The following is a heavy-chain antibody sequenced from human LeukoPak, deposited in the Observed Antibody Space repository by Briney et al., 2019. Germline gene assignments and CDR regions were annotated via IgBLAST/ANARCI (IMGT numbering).Heavy chain of an antibody. CDR3: ATFVLSGDDAFDI. CDR1: GFTSSDYY. J-gene: IGHJ3*02. Sequence: PGGSLRLSCAASGFTSSDYYMSWIRQAPGKGLEWVSYISSSGSTIYYADSVKGRFTISRDNAKNSLYLQMNSLRAEDTAVYYCATFVLSGDDAFDIWGQGTMVTVSS. V-gene: IGHV3-11*04. D-gene: IGHD6-6*01. CDR2: ISSSGSTI.